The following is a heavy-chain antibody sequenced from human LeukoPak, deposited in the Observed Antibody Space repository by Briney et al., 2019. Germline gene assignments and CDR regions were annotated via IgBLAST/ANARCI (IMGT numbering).Heavy chain of an antibody. Sequence: SETLSLTCIVSGGSISSYYWSWIRQPAGKGLEWIGRIYTSGSTNYNPSLKSRVTMSVDTSKNQFSLKLSSVTAADTAVYYCALVHFYCSSTSCYYWFDPWGQGTLVTVSS. D-gene: IGHD2-2*01. J-gene: IGHJ5*02. V-gene: IGHV4-4*07. CDR1: GGSISSYY. CDR3: ALVHFYCSSTSCYYWFDP. CDR2: IYTSGST.